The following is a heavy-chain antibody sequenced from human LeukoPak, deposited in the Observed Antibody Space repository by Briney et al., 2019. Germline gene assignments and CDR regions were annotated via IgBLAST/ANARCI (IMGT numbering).Heavy chain of an antibody. D-gene: IGHD2-15*01. V-gene: IGHV3-64D*09. CDR2: ITSTGGTT. CDR1: GFTFSSYA. CDR3: VKHSCSGGTCPLDY. Sequence: GGSLRLSCSASGFTFSSYALSWVRQAPGRGLKYVSGITSTGGTTYYADSVKGRFTISRDNSENTLYLQMSSLRPEDTALYYCVKHSCSGGTCPLDYWGQGTLVTVSS. J-gene: IGHJ4*02.